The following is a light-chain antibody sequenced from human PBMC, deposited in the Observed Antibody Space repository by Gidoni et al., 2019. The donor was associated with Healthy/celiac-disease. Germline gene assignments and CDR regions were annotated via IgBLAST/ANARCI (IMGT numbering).Light chain of an antibody. CDR2: GAS. CDR1: KSVSSIY. V-gene: IGKV3-20*01. CDR3: QQYGSSPGT. Sequence: EIVLTQSPGTLSLSPGERATLSCRASKSVSSIYLAWYQQKPGQAPRLLIYGASSRATGIPDRFSGSGSGTDFTLTISRLEPEDFAVYYCQQYGSSPGTFGGGTKVEIK. J-gene: IGKJ4*01.